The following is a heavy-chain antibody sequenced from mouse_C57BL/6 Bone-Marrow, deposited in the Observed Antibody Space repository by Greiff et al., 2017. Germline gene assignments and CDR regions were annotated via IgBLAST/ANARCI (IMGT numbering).Heavy chain of an antibody. Sequence: EVQLVESGGGLVQPKGSLKLSCAASGFSFNTYAMNWVRQAPGKGLEWVARIRSKSNNYATYYADSVKDRFTISRDDSESMLYLQMNNLKTEDTAMYYCVRSGYDGYFWYFDVWGTGTTVTVSS. D-gene: IGHD2-3*01. V-gene: IGHV10-1*01. CDR3: VRSGYDGYFWYFDV. J-gene: IGHJ1*03. CDR1: GFSFNTYA. CDR2: IRSKSNNYAT.